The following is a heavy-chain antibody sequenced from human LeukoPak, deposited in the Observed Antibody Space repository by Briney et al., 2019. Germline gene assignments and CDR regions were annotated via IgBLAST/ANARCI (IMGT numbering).Heavy chain of an antibody. CDR2: INHSGST. CDR1: GGSFSGYY. J-gene: IGHJ4*02. V-gene: IGHV4-34*01. CDR3: ARYRPYYDFWSGYKTGGYFDY. Sequence: SETLSLTCAVYGGSFSGYYWSWIRQPPGKGPEWIGEINHSGSTNYNPSLKSRVTISVDTSKNQFSLKLSSVTAADTAVYYCARYRPYYDFWSGYKTGGYFDYWGQGTLVTVSS. D-gene: IGHD3-3*01.